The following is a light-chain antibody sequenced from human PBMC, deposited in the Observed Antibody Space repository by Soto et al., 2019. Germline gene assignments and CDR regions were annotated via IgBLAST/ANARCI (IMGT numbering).Light chain of an antibody. CDR2: TTT. Sequence: DIQMTQSPASLSASVGDTITITCRASQCVRRYFNWYQQKPGKAPDLLIYTTTSLQSXVPSRFSGSGSETHFTLTITSLQPEDFATYFCQQTYSAPPGTFGPGTKVDIK. V-gene: IGKV1-39*01. CDR3: QQTYSAPPGT. CDR1: QCVRRY. J-gene: IGKJ1*01.